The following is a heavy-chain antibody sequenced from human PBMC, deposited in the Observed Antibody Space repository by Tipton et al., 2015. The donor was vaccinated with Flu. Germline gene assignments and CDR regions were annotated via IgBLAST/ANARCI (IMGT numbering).Heavy chain of an antibody. J-gene: IGHJ5*01. Sequence: LRLSCAVYGNATTSDHYWAWSRQFLGRGLEWIGTVSRTGSSNYNPSLKSRVTISVDRSKNQFSLKLTSVTAADTAVYYCARGRWGFISGFDSWGQGTLVTGSP. CDR3: ARGRWGFISGFDS. V-gene: IGHV4-38-2*01. D-gene: IGHD6-25*01. CDR2: VSRTGSS. CDR1: GNATTSDHY.